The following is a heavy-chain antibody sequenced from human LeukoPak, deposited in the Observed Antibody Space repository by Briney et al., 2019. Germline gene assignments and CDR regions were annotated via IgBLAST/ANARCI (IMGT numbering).Heavy chain of an antibody. Sequence: GGSLRLSCAASGFTFSSFEMNWVRQAPGKGLEWVSFMSTTGSTISYADSVKGRFTMSRDNAKKSLYLQMNSLRAEDTAVYYCARSRDYSFDYWGQGTLVSVSS. CDR2: MSTTGSTI. CDR3: ARSRDYSFDY. J-gene: IGHJ4*02. D-gene: IGHD4-11*01. V-gene: IGHV3-48*03. CDR1: GFTFSSFE.